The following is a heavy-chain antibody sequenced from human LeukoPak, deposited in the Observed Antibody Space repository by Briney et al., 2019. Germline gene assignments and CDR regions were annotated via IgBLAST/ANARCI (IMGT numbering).Heavy chain of an antibody. Sequence: SQTLSLACTVSGGSISSGGYYWSRIRLHPGKGLEWIGYIYYSGSTYYNPSLKSRVTISVDTSRNQFSLKLSSVTAADTAVYYCARDPSNYCSSTSCYKYGMDVWGKGTTVTVSS. CDR3: ARDPSNYCSSTSCYKYGMDV. CDR1: GGSISSGGYY. J-gene: IGHJ6*04. D-gene: IGHD2-2*02. CDR2: IYYSGST. V-gene: IGHV4-31*03.